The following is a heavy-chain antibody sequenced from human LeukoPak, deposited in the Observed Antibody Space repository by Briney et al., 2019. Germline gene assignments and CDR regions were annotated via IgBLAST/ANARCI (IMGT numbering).Heavy chain of an antibody. CDR2: IYYSGST. J-gene: IGHJ4*02. V-gene: IGHV4-39*07. Sequence: PSETLSLTCTVSGGSISSSSYYWGWIRQPPGKGLEWIGNIYYSGSTYYNPSLKSRVTISVDTSKNQFSLKLSSVTAADTAVYYCARSDFWSGYYNYWGQGTLVTVSS. D-gene: IGHD3-3*01. CDR1: GGSISSSSYY. CDR3: ARSDFWSGYYNY.